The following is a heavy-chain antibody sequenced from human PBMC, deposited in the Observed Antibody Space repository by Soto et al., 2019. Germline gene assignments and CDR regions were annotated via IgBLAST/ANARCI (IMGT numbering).Heavy chain of an antibody. J-gene: IGHJ5*02. Sequence: SETLSLTCAVYGGSFSGYYWSWIRQPPGKGLEWIGEINHSGSTNYNPSLKSRVTISVDTSKNQFSLKLSSVTAADTDVYYCARANLQSGDHWFDPWGQGTLVTVS. CDR3: ARANLQSGDHWFDP. V-gene: IGHV4-34*01. CDR2: INHSGST. D-gene: IGHD7-27*01. CDR1: GGSFSGYY.